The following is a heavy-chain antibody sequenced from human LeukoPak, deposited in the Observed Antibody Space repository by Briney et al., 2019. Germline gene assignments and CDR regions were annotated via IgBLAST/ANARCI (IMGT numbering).Heavy chain of an antibody. CDR2: IYYSGST. Sequence: SETLSLTCTVSGGSISSYYWSWIRQPPGKGLEWIGYIYYSGSTNYNPSLKSRVTISVDTSKNQFSLKLSSVTAADTAVYYCASFNRGIDYWGQGTLVTVSS. V-gene: IGHV4-59*01. D-gene: IGHD3-10*01. J-gene: IGHJ4*02. CDR3: ASFNRGIDY. CDR1: GGSISSYY.